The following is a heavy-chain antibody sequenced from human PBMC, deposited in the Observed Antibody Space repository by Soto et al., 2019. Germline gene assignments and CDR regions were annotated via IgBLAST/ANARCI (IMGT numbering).Heavy chain of an antibody. J-gene: IGHJ5*02. CDR3: ARDRGAWLVP. CDR1: GFMFGDSY. CDR2: ISGSGNTI. V-gene: IGHV3-11*01. Sequence: QVQLVESGGNLVKPGGSLRLSCVASGFMFGDSYMSWIRQAPGKGLEWLAYISGSGNTIQYADSVKGRFTVSRDNAQSSVFLEMNSVKAEDTGLYFCARDRGAWLVPWGQGTLVTVSS.